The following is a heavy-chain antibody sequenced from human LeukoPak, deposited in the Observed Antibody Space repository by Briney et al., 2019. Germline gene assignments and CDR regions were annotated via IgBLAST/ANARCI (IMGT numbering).Heavy chain of an antibody. Sequence: PSETLSLTCNVPGYFLSSGLYWGWIRQPPGKGLEWIVSVYHSGTTIYNPSLKSRVTMSMDTSMNHYSLKLRSVTAADTAVYYCARTLSDASPVATWGHGTLVTVSS. CDR2: VYHSGTT. J-gene: IGHJ4*01. V-gene: IGHV4-38-2*02. D-gene: IGHD2-8*01. CDR1: GYFLSSGLY. CDR3: ARTLSDASPVAT.